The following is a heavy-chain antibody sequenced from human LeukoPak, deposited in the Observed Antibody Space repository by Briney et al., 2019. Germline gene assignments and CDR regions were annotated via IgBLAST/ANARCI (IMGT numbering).Heavy chain of an antibody. CDR1: GYTFPSNG. V-gene: IGHV1-18*01. D-gene: IGHD2-2*01. Sequence: ASVKVSCKASGYTFPSNGIIWVRQAPGQGLEWMGWISAYNGDTNYAHKLQGRVTMTTDTSTSTVYMELRSLRSDDTAVYYCARGPAAMMGRVGYWGQGTLVTVSS. CDR2: ISAYNGDT. J-gene: IGHJ4*02. CDR3: ARGPAAMMGRVGY.